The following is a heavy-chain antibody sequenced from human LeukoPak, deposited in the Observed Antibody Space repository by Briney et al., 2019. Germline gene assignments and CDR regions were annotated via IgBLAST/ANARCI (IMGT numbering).Heavy chain of an antibody. CDR3: ARVVAAARYGGAFDI. CDR2: INPNSGGT. V-gene: IGHV1-2*02. Sequence: ASVKVSCKASGGTFSSYAISWVRQAPGQGLEWMGWINPNSGGTNYAQKFQGRVTMTRDTSISTAYMELSRLRSDDTAVYYCARVVAAARYGGAFDIWGQGTMVTVSS. D-gene: IGHD6-13*01. J-gene: IGHJ3*02. CDR1: GGTFSSYA.